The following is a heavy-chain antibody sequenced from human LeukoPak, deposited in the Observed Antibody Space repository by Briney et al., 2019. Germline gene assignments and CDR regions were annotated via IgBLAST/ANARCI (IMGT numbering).Heavy chain of an antibody. J-gene: IGHJ4*02. Sequence: GRSLRLSCAASGFTFSNYGMHWLRQAPGKGLEWVAVIWYDGSNKHYADSVEGRFTISRDNSKNMLYLQMNSLRAEDTVVYYCARGGNNWNYRAYFDYWGQGTLVTASS. CDR3: ARGGNNWNYRAYFDY. V-gene: IGHV3-33*01. CDR1: GFTFSNYG. D-gene: IGHD1-7*01. CDR2: IWYDGSNK.